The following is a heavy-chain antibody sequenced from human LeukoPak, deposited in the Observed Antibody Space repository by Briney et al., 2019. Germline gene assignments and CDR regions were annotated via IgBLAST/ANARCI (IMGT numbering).Heavy chain of an antibody. V-gene: IGHV3-74*01. CDR2: INSDGNST. CDR1: GFTFSSYW. CDR3: ASFGVGEYYYYYYMDV. D-gene: IGHD3-3*01. J-gene: IGHJ6*03. Sequence: GGSLRLSCAASGFTFSSYWMHWVRQAPGKGLVWVSRINSDGNSTSYADSVKGRFTISRDNAKNTLYLRMNSLRAEDTAVYYCASFGVGEYYYYYYMDVWGKGTTVTVSS.